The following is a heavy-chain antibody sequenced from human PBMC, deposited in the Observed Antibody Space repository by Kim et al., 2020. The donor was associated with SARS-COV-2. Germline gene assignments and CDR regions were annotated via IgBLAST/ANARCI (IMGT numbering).Heavy chain of an antibody. Sequence: GGSLRLSCAASGFTFSDYYMSWIRQAPGKGLEWVSYISSSGSTIYYADSVKGRFTISRDNAKNSLYLQMNSLRAEDTAVYYCARDPNYDFWSGPQRGFDPWGQGTLVTVSS. CDR2: ISSSGSTI. CDR3: ARDPNYDFWSGPQRGFDP. V-gene: IGHV3-11*01. CDR1: GFTFSDYY. D-gene: IGHD3-3*01. J-gene: IGHJ5*02.